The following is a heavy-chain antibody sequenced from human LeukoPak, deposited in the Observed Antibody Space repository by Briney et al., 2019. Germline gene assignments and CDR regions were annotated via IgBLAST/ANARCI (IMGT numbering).Heavy chain of an antibody. D-gene: IGHD3-10*01. J-gene: IGHJ5*02. CDR2: ISSSSSYI. CDR3: AREVQLLWFGELSSDWFDP. V-gene: IGHV3-21*01. CDR1: GFTFSSYS. Sequence: GGSLRLSCAASGFTFSSYSMNWVRQAPGKGLEWVSSISSSSSYIYYADSVKGRFTISRDNAKNSLYLQMNSLRAEDTAVYYCAREVQLLWFGELSSDWFDPWGQGTLVTVSS.